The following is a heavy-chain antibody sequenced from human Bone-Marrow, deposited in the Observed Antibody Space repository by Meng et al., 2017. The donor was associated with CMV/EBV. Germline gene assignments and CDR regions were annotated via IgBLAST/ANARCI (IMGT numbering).Heavy chain of an antibody. D-gene: IGHD6-13*01. CDR2: ISSSGSTI. J-gene: IGHJ6*02. CDR3: ARGLVRRQQLGLVYYGMDV. V-gene: IGHV3-11*01. CDR1: GFTFSDYY. Sequence: GESLKISCAASGFTFSDYYMSWIRQAPGKGLEWVSYISSSGSTIYYADSVKGRFTISRDNAKNSLYLQMNSLRAEDTAVYYCARGLVRRQQLGLVYYGMDVWGQGTTVTVSS.